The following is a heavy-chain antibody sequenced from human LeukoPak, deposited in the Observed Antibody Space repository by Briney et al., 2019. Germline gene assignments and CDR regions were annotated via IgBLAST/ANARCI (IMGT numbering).Heavy chain of an antibody. D-gene: IGHD6-19*01. CDR2: ISYDGSNK. CDR3: ATGAVPWYFGY. V-gene: IGHV3-30-3*01. Sequence: GRSLRLSCAASGFTFSSYAMHWVRQAPGKGLEWVAVISYDGSNKYYADSVKGRFTISRDNSKNTLCLQMNSLRAEDTAVYYCATGAVPWYFGYWGQGTLVTVSS. J-gene: IGHJ4*02. CDR1: GFTFSSYA.